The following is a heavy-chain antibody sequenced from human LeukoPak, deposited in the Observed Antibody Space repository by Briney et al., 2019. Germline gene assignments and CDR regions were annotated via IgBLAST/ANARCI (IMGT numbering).Heavy chain of an antibody. CDR3: VRDLNASGWE. V-gene: IGHV6-1*01. D-gene: IGHD6-19*01. CDR1: GDSVSSNSAA. J-gene: IGHJ4*02. CDR2: TYYRSRWYT. Sequence: SQTLSLTCAISGDSVSSNSAAWNWIRQSPSRGLEWLVRTYYRSRWYTEYAVSVKSRITISPDTSKNQFPLHLNSVTPEDTALYHCVRDLNASGWEWGRGTLVTVSS.